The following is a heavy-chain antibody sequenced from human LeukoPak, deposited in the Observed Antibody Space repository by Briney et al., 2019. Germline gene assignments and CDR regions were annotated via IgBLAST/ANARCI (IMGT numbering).Heavy chain of an antibody. V-gene: IGHV3-30*07. CDR2: ISCSGSNK. D-gene: IGHD2-8*01. J-gene: IGHJ6*03. Sequence: GGSLRLSCAASGFTFSSYAMHWVRQAPGKGLEWVAAISCSGSNKYYADSVKGRFTISRDNSKNTLYLQMNSLRVEDTAVYYCPRDSRCAYYYYYYMDVWGKGTTVTVFS. CDR3: PRDSRCAYYYYYYMDV. CDR1: GFTFSSYA.